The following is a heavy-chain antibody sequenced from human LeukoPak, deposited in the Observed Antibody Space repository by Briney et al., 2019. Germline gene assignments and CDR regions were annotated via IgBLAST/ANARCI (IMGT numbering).Heavy chain of an antibody. CDR1: GFTFSDYS. Sequence: PGRSLRLSWAAAGFTFSDYSLHWVRQAPGKGLEWVALISYNGNNEYYADSVKGRFTISRDSSKNTLYLQMNSLRVEDTAMYYCARRMDYIDYWGQGTLVTVSS. CDR3: ARRMDYIDY. V-gene: IGHV3-30-3*01. CDR2: ISYNGNNE. D-gene: IGHD2-8*01. J-gene: IGHJ4*02.